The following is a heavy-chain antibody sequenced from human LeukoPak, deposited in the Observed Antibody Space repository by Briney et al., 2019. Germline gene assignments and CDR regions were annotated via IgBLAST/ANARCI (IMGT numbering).Heavy chain of an antibody. Sequence: GGSLRLSCVASGFTFSSLAMNCVRHAPGKGLEWVSSISSNSSYIQYADSVKGRFTISRDNARNSLYLQMNNLRAEDTAVYYCASLPWLVRWIYYWGQGTLVTVSS. CDR2: ISSNSSYI. V-gene: IGHV3-21*01. CDR1: GFTFSSLA. J-gene: IGHJ4*02. D-gene: IGHD6-19*01. CDR3: ASLPWLVRWIYY.